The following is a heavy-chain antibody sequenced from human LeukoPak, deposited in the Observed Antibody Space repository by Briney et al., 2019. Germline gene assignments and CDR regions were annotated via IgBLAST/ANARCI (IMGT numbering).Heavy chain of an antibody. J-gene: IGHJ4*02. D-gene: IGHD3-22*01. CDR1: GFTFSSSA. CDR3: ARDAGRYYYDSSHFDY. Sequence: GGSLRLSCAASGFTFSSSAVSWVRQAPGKGLEWVSAINGRGVSTYYADSVKGRFTISRDNSKNSLYLQMNSLRAEDTAVYYCARDAGRYYYDSSHFDYWGQGTLVTVSS. CDR2: INGRGVST. V-gene: IGHV3-23*01.